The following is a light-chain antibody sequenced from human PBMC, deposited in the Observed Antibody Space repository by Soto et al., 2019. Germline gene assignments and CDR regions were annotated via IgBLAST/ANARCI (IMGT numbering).Light chain of an antibody. CDR1: QSVASRN. V-gene: IGKV3-20*01. CDR3: QHFGNSLWT. J-gene: IGKJ1*01. CDR2: GAS. Sequence: EIVLTQSPGTLSLSPGERATLSCRASQSVASRNLAWYQQKSGQAPRLLIYGASSRAIHTPDRFSGSGSGTDFTLTISGLEREDFAVYYCQHFGNSLWTFGQGTKV.